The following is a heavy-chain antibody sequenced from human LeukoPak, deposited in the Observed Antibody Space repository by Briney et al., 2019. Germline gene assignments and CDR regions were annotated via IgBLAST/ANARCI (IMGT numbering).Heavy chain of an antibody. CDR2: ISYSGNT. J-gene: IGHJ3*02. CDR1: GGSINNYY. CDR3: ARDRYGSGSYYIPGAVDI. V-gene: IGHV4-59*12. Sequence: PSETLPLTCTVSGGSINNYYWSWIRQPPGKGLEWIGYISYSGNTAYNPSLKSRVTISVDTSKNHFSLKLSSVTAADAAVYYCARDRYGSGSYYIPGAVDIWGQGTMVTVSS. D-gene: IGHD3-10*01.